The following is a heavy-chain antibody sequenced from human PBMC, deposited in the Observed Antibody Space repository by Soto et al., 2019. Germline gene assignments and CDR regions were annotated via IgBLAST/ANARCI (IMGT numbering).Heavy chain of an antibody. CDR3: ARHDMGPNYGWANFQY. J-gene: IGHJ1*01. V-gene: IGHV4-39*01. Sequence: QVQLQESGPGLVNPSGTLSLTCAVSGVSIKTGRYWGWIRQPPGEPLAWIGSIYFGGAVYYNPSLERRATMSMDTSKNKISLQLTSVTAADTALYYCARHDMGPNYGWANFQYWGQGTLVTVAS. D-gene: IGHD6-19*01. CDR1: GVSIKTGRY. CDR2: IYFGGAV.